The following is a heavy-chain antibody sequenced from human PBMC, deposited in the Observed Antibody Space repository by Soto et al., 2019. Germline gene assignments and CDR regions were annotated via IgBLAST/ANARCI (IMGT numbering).Heavy chain of an antibody. Sequence: SETLSLTCTVSGGSISSYYWSWIRQPPGKGLEWIGYIYYSGSTNYNPSLKSRVTISVDTSKNQFSLKLSSVTAADTAVYYCARRGSGYYFDAFDIWGQGTMVTVSS. J-gene: IGHJ3*02. CDR3: ARRGSGYYFDAFDI. CDR2: IYYSGST. V-gene: IGHV4-59*01. D-gene: IGHD3-22*01. CDR1: GGSISSYY.